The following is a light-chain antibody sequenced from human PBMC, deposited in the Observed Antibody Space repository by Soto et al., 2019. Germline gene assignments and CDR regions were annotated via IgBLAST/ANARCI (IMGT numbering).Light chain of an antibody. CDR2: EVS. CDR3: ISSPGSNGFVV. J-gene: IGLJ2*01. CDR1: LGDVGGYTY. V-gene: IGLV2-8*01. Sequence: QSVLTQPPSASESPGQSVTISCTGVLGDVGGYTYVSWYQHYPGKAPKLLIYEVSKRPQGVPDRFTGSKSGNTASLTVSGLQPDDEADYYCISSPGSNGFVVFGGGTKLTVL.